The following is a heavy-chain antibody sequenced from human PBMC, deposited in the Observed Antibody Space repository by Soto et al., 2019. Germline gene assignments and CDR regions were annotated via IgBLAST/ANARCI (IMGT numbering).Heavy chain of an antibody. CDR3: ARDHQLPNGNYFDY. CDR1: GGSVSSGSYY. D-gene: IGHD2-8*01. V-gene: IGHV4-61*01. CDR2: IYYSGST. J-gene: IGHJ4*02. Sequence: SETLSLTCTVSGGSVSSGSYYWSWIRQPPGKGLEWIGYIYYSGSTNYNPSLKSRVTISVDTSKNQFSLKLSSVTAADTAVYYCARDHQLPNGNYFDYWGQGTLVTVSS.